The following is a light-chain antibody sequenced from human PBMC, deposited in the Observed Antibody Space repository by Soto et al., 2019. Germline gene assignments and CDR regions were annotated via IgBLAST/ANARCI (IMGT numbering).Light chain of an antibody. CDR2: RTS. Sequence: EFVLLQSPGTLTLSPGDRATIPCRASQRIRTSYLAWYRQKPGQAPSLLIFRTSSRATGIPDRFSGSGSGTDFTLTISRLEPEDFAVYYCQQYGSSITFGQGTRLEIK. CDR1: QRIRTSY. J-gene: IGKJ5*01. V-gene: IGKV3-20*01. CDR3: QQYGSSIT.